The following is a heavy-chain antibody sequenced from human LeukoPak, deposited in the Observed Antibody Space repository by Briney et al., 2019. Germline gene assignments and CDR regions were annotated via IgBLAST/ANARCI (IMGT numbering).Heavy chain of an antibody. V-gene: IGHV4-59*01. CDR2: IHHSGGT. CDR3: ARGYCSGGDCYYFDN. J-gene: IGHJ4*02. CDR1: GASISTYY. Sequence: PSETLSLTCTVSGASISTYYWSWIRQPPGKGLEWIGYIHHSGGTNYNPSLKSRVTISVDTSKNQVSLKLSSVTAADTAVYYCARGYCSGGDCYYFDNWGQGTLVTVSS. D-gene: IGHD2-15*01.